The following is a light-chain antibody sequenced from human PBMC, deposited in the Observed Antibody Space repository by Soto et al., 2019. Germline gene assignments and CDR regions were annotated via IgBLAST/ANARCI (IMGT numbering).Light chain of an antibody. Sequence: QSALTQPRSVSGSPGQSVTISCTGTNSDVGGYNYVSWYQQHPGKAPKLMIYTVTKRPSGVPDRFSGSKSDNTAPLTISGLQADDEADYYCCSYAGSSSYVFGTGTKVTVL. CDR3: CSYAGSSSYV. CDR1: NSDVGGYNY. CDR2: TVT. J-gene: IGLJ1*01. V-gene: IGLV2-11*01.